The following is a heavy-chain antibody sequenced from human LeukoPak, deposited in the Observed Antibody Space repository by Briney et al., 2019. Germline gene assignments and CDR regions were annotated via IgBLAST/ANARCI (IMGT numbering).Heavy chain of an antibody. J-gene: IGHJ4*02. CDR1: GFTFSSYA. CDR2: ISGSGGST. D-gene: IGHD6-13*01. Sequence: PGGSLRLSCAASGFTFSSYAMSWVRQAPGKGLEWVSAISGSGGSTYYADSVKGRFTISRDNNKKSLYLQMNSLRAEDTAVYYCARDSAAAGDYWGQGALVTVSS. CDR3: ARDSAAAGDY. V-gene: IGHV3-23*01.